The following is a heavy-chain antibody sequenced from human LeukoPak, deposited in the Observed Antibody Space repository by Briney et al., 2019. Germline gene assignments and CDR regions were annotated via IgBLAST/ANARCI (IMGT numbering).Heavy chain of an antibody. V-gene: IGHV3-7*01. CDR3: ARDFEISSG. J-gene: IGHJ4*02. D-gene: IGHD6-19*01. CDR1: GFNFSTYW. CDR2: IKQDESEK. Sequence: PGGSLRLSCAASGFNFSTYWMTWVRQVPGKGLEWVANIKQDESEKYYVDSVKGRFTISRDNAKNSLYLQMNSLRAEDTAVYYCARDFEISSGWGQGTLVTVSS.